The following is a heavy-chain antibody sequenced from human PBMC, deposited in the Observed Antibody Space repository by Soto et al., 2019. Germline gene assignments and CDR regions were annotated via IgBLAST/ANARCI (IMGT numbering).Heavy chain of an antibody. CDR3: ARYGQVVSLRYFDL. D-gene: IGHD3-22*01. CDR2: IIPIFGTA. Sequence: QVQLVQSGAEVKKPGSSVKVSCKASGGTFTNYGISWVRQAPGQGLECMGGIIPIFGTAKYAQKFQGRLTITADESTSTAYMELSSLRSEDTAVYYCARYGQVVSLRYFDLWGPGTLVTVSS. J-gene: IGHJ2*01. V-gene: IGHV1-69*01. CDR1: GGTFTNYG.